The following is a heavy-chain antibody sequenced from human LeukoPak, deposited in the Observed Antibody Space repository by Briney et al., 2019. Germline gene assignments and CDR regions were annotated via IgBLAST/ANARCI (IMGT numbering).Heavy chain of an antibody. Sequence: GGSLRLSCVASGFTFSSYEMNWVRQAPGKGLEWLSYISSSRTTYYADSVKGRFTISRDNSKNTLYLQMNSLRAEDTAVYYCAKHIHPYYDSSGWCYFDYWGQGTLVAVSS. CDR3: AKHIHPYYDSSGWCYFDY. D-gene: IGHD3-22*01. CDR2: ISSSRTT. J-gene: IGHJ4*02. V-gene: IGHV3-48*03. CDR1: GFTFSSYE.